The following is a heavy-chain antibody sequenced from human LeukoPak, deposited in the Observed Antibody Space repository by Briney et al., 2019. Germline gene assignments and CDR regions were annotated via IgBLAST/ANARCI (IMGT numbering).Heavy chain of an antibody. J-gene: IGHJ6*02. Sequence: GESLKTSCKSSGYRFANYWIGWVRQMPGKGLEWMAIIYPSDSKTRYSPSFQGQVTISADKSTSTAYLQWSTLKASDTAIYYCARHRGSGSSYFYYYGLDVWGQGTTVTVSS. CDR2: IYPSDSKT. D-gene: IGHD3-10*01. CDR3: ARHRGSGSSYFYYYGLDV. V-gene: IGHV5-51*01. CDR1: GYRFANYW.